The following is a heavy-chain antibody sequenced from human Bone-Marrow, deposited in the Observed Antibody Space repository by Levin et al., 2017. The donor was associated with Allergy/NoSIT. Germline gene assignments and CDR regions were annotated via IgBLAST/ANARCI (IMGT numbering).Heavy chain of an antibody. V-gene: IGHV1-69*13. J-gene: IGHJ6*02. CDR1: GGTFSSYA. Sequence: SVKVSCKASGGTFSSYAISWVRQAPGQGLEWMGGIIPIFGTANYAQKFQGRVTITADESTSTAYMELSSLRSEDTAVYYCARDTHHIVVVPAARGEENYYYYGMDVWGQGTTVTVSS. D-gene: IGHD2-2*01. CDR3: ARDTHHIVVVPAARGEENYYYYGMDV. CDR2: IIPIFGTA.